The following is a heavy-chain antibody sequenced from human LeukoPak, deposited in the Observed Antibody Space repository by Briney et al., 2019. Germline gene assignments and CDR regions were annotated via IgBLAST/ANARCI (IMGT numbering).Heavy chain of an antibody. V-gene: IGHV3-23*01. CDR3: AVRIRSAY. D-gene: IGHD2-15*01. CDR2: ISGSGGTT. J-gene: IGHJ4*02. CDR1: GFTFNNYA. Sequence: GGSLRLSCAASGFTFNNYAMNWVRQAPGKGLEWVSVISGSGGTTYYADSVKGRFTISRDSSKNTLYLQMNSLRAEDTAVYYCAVRIRSAYWGQGTLVTVSS.